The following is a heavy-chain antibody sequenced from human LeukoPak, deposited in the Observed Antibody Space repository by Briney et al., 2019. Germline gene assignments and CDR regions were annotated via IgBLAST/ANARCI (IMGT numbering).Heavy chain of an antibody. CDR1: GYTFTGYY. CDR2: INPNSGGT. CDR3: ARERDWNPTSLDY. D-gene: IGHD1-1*01. J-gene: IGHJ4*02. Sequence: ASVKVSCKASGYTFTGYYMHWVRQAPGQGLEWMGWINPNSGGTNYAQKFQGRVTMTRDTSISTAYMELSRLRSDDTAVYYCARERDWNPTSLDYWGQGTLVTVSS. V-gene: IGHV1-2*02.